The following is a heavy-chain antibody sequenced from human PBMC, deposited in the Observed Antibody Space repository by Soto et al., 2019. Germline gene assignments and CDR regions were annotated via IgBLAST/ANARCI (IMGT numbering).Heavy chain of an antibody. D-gene: IGHD6-19*01. J-gene: IGHJ4*02. CDR1: GGSISSYY. CDR2: IYYSGST. V-gene: IGHV4-59*01. CDR3: ARGGLYSSGLPRY. Sequence: QVQLQESGPGLVKPSETLSLTCTVSGGSISSYYWSWIRQPPGKGLEWIGYIYYSGSTNYNPSLKSRVTISVDTSKNQFSLKLSSVTAADTAVYYCARGGLYSSGLPRYWGQGTLVTVSS.